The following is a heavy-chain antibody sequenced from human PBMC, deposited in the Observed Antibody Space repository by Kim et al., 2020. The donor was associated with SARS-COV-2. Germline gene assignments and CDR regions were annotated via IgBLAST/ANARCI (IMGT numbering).Heavy chain of an antibody. D-gene: IGHD5-12*01. Sequence: GKGRFTTTRDNAKNTLYLKMNSLRGEDTTVYYCARHGGYNPNYYYGMDVWGQGTTVTVSS. J-gene: IGHJ6*02. V-gene: IGHV3-74*01. CDR3: ARHGGYNPNYYYGMDV.